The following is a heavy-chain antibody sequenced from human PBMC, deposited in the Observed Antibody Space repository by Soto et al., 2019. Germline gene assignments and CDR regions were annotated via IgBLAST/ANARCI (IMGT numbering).Heavy chain of an antibody. Sequence: SETLSLTCTVSGGSISSYYWSWIRQPPGKGLEWIGYIYYSGSTNYNPSLKSRVTISVDTSKNQFSLNLTSVTAVDTAMYYCASLRTAVTTFDYWGQGALITVSS. V-gene: IGHV4-59*01. CDR1: GGSISSYY. D-gene: IGHD4-17*01. CDR2: IYYSGST. J-gene: IGHJ4*02. CDR3: ASLRTAVTTFDY.